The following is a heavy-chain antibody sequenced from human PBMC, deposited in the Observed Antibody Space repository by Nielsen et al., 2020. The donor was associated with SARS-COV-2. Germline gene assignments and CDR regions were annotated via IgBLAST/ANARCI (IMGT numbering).Heavy chain of an antibody. D-gene: IGHD2-2*01. CDR2: TYYRSKWYN. CDR3: ARDFKGYCSSSSCLDAFDI. CDR1: GDSVSSSSAA. Sequence: SETLSLTCAISGDSVSSSSAAWNWIRQSPSRGLEWLGRTYYRSKWYNDYAVSVKSRITINPDTSKNQFSLHLNSVTPEDTAVYYCARDFKGYCSSSSCLDAFDIWGQGTMVTVSS. V-gene: IGHV6-1*01. J-gene: IGHJ3*02.